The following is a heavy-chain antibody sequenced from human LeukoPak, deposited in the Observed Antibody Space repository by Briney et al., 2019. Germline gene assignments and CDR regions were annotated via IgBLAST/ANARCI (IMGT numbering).Heavy chain of an antibody. J-gene: IGHJ4*02. CDR1: GGSISSYY. CDR2: IYYSGST. Sequence: SETLSLTCTVSGGSISSYYWSWIRQPPGKGLEWIGYIYYSGSTNYNPSLKSRVTISVDTSKNQFSLKLSSVTAADTAVYYCARALTRDGYKSDFDYWGQGTLVTVSS. D-gene: IGHD5-24*01. CDR3: ARALTRDGYKSDFDY. V-gene: IGHV4-59*01.